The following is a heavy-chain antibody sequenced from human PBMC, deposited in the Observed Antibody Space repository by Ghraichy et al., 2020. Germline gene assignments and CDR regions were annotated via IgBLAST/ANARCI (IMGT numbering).Heavy chain of an antibody. CDR1: GGSISSGGYY. CDR3: ARVSGPWGVPDY. J-gene: IGHJ4*02. D-gene: IGHD3-10*01. V-gene: IGHV4-31*03. CDR2: IYYSGST. Sequence: SQTLSLTCTVSGGSISSGGYYWSWIRQHPGKGLEWIGYIYYSGSTYYNPSLKSRVTISVDTSKNQFSLKLSSVTAADTAMYYCARVSGPWGVPDYWGQGTLVTVSS.